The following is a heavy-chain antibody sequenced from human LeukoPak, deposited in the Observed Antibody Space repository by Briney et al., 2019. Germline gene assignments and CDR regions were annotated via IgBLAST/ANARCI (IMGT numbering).Heavy chain of an antibody. D-gene: IGHD3-10*01. CDR3: AKAGLLWFGELNY. J-gene: IGHJ4*02. Sequence: PGGPLRLSCAASGFTFSSYGMHWVRQAPGKGLERVAVISYDGSNKYYADSVKGRFTISRDNSKNTLYLQMNSLRAEDTAVFYCAKAGLLWFGELNYWGQGTLVTVSS. V-gene: IGHV3-30*18. CDR2: ISYDGSNK. CDR1: GFTFSSYG.